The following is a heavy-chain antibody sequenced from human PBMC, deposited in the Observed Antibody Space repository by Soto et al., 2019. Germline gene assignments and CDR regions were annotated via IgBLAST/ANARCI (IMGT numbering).Heavy chain of an antibody. Sequence: ASVKVSCKASGCTFSSYAISWVRQAPGQGLDWMGGIIPIFGTANYAQKFQGRVTITADESTSTAYMELSSLRSEDTAVYYCARVEVVPAASGYYGMDVWGQGTTVTVSS. CDR2: IIPIFGTA. V-gene: IGHV1-69*13. J-gene: IGHJ6*02. CDR3: ARVEVVPAASGYYGMDV. D-gene: IGHD2-2*01. CDR1: GCTFSSYA.